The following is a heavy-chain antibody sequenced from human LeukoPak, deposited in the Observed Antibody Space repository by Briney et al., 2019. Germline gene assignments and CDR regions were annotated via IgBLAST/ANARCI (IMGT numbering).Heavy chain of an antibody. J-gene: IGHJ4*02. Sequence: GSLRLSCAASGFTFSSYAMSWVRQPPGKGLEWIGSIYYSGSTYYNPSLKSRVTISVDTSKNQFSLKLSSVTAADTAVYYCARHPGGYRYYDSSGYYYPDYWGQGTLVTVSS. CDR2: IYYSGST. CDR3: ARHPGGYRYYDSSGYYYPDY. V-gene: IGHV4-39*01. CDR1: GFTFSSYA. D-gene: IGHD3-22*01.